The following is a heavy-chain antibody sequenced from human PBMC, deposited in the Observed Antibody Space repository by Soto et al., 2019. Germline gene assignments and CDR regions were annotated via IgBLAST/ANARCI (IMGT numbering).Heavy chain of an antibody. V-gene: IGHV3-7*05. Sequence: EVQLVESGGGLAQPGGSLRLSCAASGFIFSGYWMSWVRQAPGKGLDWVANINQDGSQKYYVDSVRGRFTISRDNAENSLHLQMSSLRAEDTAIYYCTNYVPGILGDYWGQGALVTVSS. D-gene: IGHD4-17*01. J-gene: IGHJ4*02. CDR2: INQDGSQK. CDR3: TNYVPGILGDY. CDR1: GFIFSGYW.